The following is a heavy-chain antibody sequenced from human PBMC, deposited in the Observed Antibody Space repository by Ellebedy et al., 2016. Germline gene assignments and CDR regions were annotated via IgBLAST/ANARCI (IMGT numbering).Heavy chain of an antibody. CDR2: LYGGGAS. J-gene: IGHJ3*01. V-gene: IGHV3-53*01. CDR3: VTRHNGAFDL. CDR1: GFSVSAND. D-gene: IGHD2-8*01. Sequence: GESLKISXVVSGFSVSANDMSWVRQAPGKGLELVSLLYGGGASYYADSVEGRFTISRDNSEKTLYLQMSGLGAEDTAVYYCVTRHNGAFDLWGQGTMVTVSS.